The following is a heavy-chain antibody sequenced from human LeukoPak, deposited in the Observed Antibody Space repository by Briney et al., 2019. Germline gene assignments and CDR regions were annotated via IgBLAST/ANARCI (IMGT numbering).Heavy chain of an antibody. CDR2: IYYSGST. CDR1: GASISSYY. V-gene: IGHV4-59*01. D-gene: IGHD3-16*01. J-gene: IGHJ4*02. CDR3: ARFGALEFDY. Sequence: SETLSLTCTVSGASISSYYWSWIRQPPGKGLEWIGYIYYSGSTNYNPSLKSRVTMSVDTSKNQFSLKLSSVTAADTAVYYCARFGALEFDYWGQGTLVTVSS.